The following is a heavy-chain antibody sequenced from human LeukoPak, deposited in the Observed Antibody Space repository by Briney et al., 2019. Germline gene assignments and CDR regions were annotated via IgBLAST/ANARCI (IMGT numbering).Heavy chain of an antibody. CDR1: GFTFSSYA. Sequence: PGGSLRLSCAASGFTFSSYAMSWVRQAPGKGLEWVAVISYDGSNKYYADSVKGRFTISRDNSKNTLYLQMNSLRAEDTALYYCARDYPPSLTAGGYFDYWGQGTLVTVSS. J-gene: IGHJ4*02. CDR2: ISYDGSNK. CDR3: ARDYPPSLTAGGYFDY. V-gene: IGHV3-30*04. D-gene: IGHD5-18*01.